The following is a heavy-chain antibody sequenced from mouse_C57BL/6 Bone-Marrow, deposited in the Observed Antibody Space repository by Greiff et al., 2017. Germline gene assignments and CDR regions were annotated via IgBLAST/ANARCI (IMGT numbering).Heavy chain of an antibody. V-gene: IGHV14-4*01. D-gene: IGHD1-1*01. Sequence: VHVKQSGAELVRPGASVKLSCTASGFNIKDDYMHWVKQRPEQGLEWIGWIDPENGDTEYASKFQGKATITADTSSNTAYLQLRSLTSEDTADYYCTTVYYYGSSPYYFDYWGQGTTLTVSS. CDR2: IDPENGDT. CDR3: TTVYYYGSSPYYFDY. CDR1: GFNIKDDY. J-gene: IGHJ2*01.